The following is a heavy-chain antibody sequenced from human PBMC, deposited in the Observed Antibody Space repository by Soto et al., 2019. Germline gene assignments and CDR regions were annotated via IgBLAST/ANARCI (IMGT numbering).Heavy chain of an antibody. D-gene: IGHD1-20*01. CDR1: GGTFGSYA. J-gene: IGHJ4*02. CDR3: ARGISGISHPYHFDY. V-gene: IGHV1-69*13. Sequence: SVKVSCKASGGTFGSYAISWVRQAPGQGLEWMGGIIPIFGTANYAQKFQGRVTITADESTSTAYMELSSLKASDTAMYYCARGISGISHPYHFDYWGQGALVTVSS. CDR2: IIPIFGTA.